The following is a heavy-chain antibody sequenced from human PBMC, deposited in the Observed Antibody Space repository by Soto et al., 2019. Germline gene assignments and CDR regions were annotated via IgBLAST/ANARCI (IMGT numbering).Heavy chain of an antibody. Sequence: GGSLRLSCAASGFTVSSNYMSWVRQAPGKGLEWVSVIYSGGSTYYADSVKGRFTISRDNSKNTLYLQMNSLRAEDTAVYYCAREGYCSGGSCYDDAFDIWGQGTMVTVS. CDR2: IYSGGST. J-gene: IGHJ3*02. V-gene: IGHV3-66*01. CDR3: AREGYCSGGSCYDDAFDI. CDR1: GFTVSSNY. D-gene: IGHD2-15*01.